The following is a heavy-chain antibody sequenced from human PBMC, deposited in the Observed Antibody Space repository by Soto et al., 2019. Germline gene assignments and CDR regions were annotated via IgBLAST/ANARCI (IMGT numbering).Heavy chain of an antibody. J-gene: IGHJ6*02. Sequence: QVQLVQSGAEVKKPGSSLKVSCKASGGTFTNYAFSWVRQAPGQGPEWMGGIIPIFGTPDYAQKFQGRVIITADESTRTVSMELNSLRSDDTAVYYCARERSVGYCITTTCPKPFYYYAMDVWGQGTTVTVS. CDR1: GGTFTNYA. CDR2: IIPIFGTP. V-gene: IGHV1-69*12. D-gene: IGHD2-2*01. CDR3: ARERSVGYCITTTCPKPFYYYAMDV.